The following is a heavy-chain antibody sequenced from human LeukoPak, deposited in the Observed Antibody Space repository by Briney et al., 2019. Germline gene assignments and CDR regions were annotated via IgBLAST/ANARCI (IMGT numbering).Heavy chain of an antibody. CDR3: ARENGYRYDY. Sequence: SETLSLTCTVSGYSISSGYYWGWIRQPPGKGLEWIGSIYHSGSTYYNPSLKSRVTISVDTSKNQFSLKLSSVTAADTALYYCARENGYRYDYWGQGTLVTVSS. D-gene: IGHD5-18*01. J-gene: IGHJ4*02. V-gene: IGHV4-38-2*02. CDR2: IYHSGST. CDR1: GYSISSGYY.